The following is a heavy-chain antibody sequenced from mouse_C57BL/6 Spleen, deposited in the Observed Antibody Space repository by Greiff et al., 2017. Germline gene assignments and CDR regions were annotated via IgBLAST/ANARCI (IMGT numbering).Heavy chain of an antibody. Sequence: QVTLKVSGPGILLSSQTLSLTCSFSGFSLSTSGMGVSWIRHPSGKGLEWLAHIYWDDDKRYNPSLKSRLSIFKDTSRNQVFLKITSAATADTATSYCARREGGGAMAYWGQGTSVTVSS. CDR3: ARREGGGAMAY. CDR2: IYWDDDK. V-gene: IGHV8-12*01. CDR1: GFSLSTSGMG. J-gene: IGHJ4*01.